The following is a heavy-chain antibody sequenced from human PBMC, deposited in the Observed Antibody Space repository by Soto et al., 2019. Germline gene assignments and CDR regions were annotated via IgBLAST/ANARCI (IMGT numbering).Heavy chain of an antibody. J-gene: IGHJ4*02. D-gene: IGHD3-16*02. Sequence: QVQLVESGGGVVQPGRSLRLSCAASGFTFSSYGMHWVRQAPGKGLEWVAVIWYDGSNKYYADSVKGRFTISRDNSKNTLYLQMNSLGAEDTAVYYCARDGVHDYVWGSYRGRAFDYWGQGTLVTVSS. CDR2: IWYDGSNK. CDR1: GFTFSSYG. CDR3: ARDGVHDYVWGSYRGRAFDY. V-gene: IGHV3-33*01.